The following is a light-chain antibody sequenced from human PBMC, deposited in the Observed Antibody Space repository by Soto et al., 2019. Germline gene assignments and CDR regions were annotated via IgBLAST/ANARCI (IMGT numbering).Light chain of an antibody. CDR1: SSDVGGYNY. CDR3: RAYTSRSTLVV. CDR2: DVT. V-gene: IGLV2-14*01. Sequence: QSALTQPASVSGSPGQSITISCSGTSSDVGGYNYVSWYQQHPGKSPKLTIYDVTIPPSGVSNRFSGSKSGNTASLAVSGLPAEDEADYYCRAYTSRSTLVVFGGGTKQTVL. J-gene: IGLJ2*01.